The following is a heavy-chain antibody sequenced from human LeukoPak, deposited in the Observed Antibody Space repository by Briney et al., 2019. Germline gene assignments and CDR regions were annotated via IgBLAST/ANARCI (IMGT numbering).Heavy chain of an antibody. Sequence: GGSLRLSCAASGFTFSNYAMLWARQAPGKALQGVAASSGGGSLYYPEPERRRFPLSRHNHKNTVYANMNSVSAGDTCIYYCAKDEGGSLEAPYPALNFWGQGTKVTVSS. V-gene: IGHV3-23*01. CDR2: SSGGGSL. D-gene: IGHD2-15*01. J-gene: IGHJ3*01. CDR3: AKDEGGSLEAPYPALNF. CDR1: GFTFSNYA.